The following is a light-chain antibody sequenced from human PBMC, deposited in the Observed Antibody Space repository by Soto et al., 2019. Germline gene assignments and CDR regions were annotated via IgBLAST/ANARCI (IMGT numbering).Light chain of an antibody. Sequence: QSALTQPASVSGSPGQSITISCTGTSSDVGGFNYVSWYQQHPGKAPTLIIYNVSVRPSGVSIRFSGSKSGNTASLTISGLQAEDEAEYYCSSYASSSSLPDVFGTGTKLTVL. J-gene: IGLJ1*01. V-gene: IGLV2-14*03. CDR2: NVS. CDR3: SSYASSSSLPDV. CDR1: SSDVGGFNY.